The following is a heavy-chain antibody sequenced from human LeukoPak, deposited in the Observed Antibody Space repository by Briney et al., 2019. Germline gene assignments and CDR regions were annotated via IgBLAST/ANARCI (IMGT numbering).Heavy chain of an antibody. J-gene: IGHJ6*03. CDR1: GFTFSSYW. V-gene: IGHV3-7*01. Sequence: GGSLRLSCAASGFTFSSYWMSWVRQAPGKGLEWVANIKQDGSEEYYVDSVKGRFTISRDNAKNSLYLQMNSLTAEDMAVYYCARLLSNYYYYYMDVWGKGTTVTVSS. CDR3: ARLLSNYYYYYMDV. CDR2: IKQDGSEE. D-gene: IGHD2/OR15-2a*01.